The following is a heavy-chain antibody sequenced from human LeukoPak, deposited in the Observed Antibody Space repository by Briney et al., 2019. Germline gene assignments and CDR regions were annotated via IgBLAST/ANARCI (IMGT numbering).Heavy chain of an antibody. CDR3: ARGGGRCSSTSCYRGNWFDP. V-gene: IGHV4-34*01. CDR2: INHSGST. Sequence: PSETLSLTCAVYGGSFSGYYWSWIRQPPGKGLEWIGEINHSGSTNYNPSLKSRVTISVDTSKNQFSLKLSSVTAADTAVYYCARGGGRCSSTSCYRGNWFDPWDQGTLVTVSS. D-gene: IGHD2-2*01. J-gene: IGHJ5*02. CDR1: GGSFSGYY.